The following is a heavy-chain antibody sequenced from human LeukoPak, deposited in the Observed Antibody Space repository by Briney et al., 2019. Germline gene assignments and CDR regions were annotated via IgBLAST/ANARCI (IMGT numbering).Heavy chain of an antibody. CDR1: GFTVSSNY. J-gene: IGHJ4*02. Sequence: GGSLRLSCAASGFTVSSNYMSWVRQAPGKGLEWVSVIYSGGSTYYADSVKGRFTISRDNSKNTLYLQMNGLRAEDTAVYYCARDFPITGFDYWGQGTLVTVSS. CDR2: IYSGGST. D-gene: IGHD1-20*01. CDR3: ARDFPITGFDY. V-gene: IGHV3-66*01.